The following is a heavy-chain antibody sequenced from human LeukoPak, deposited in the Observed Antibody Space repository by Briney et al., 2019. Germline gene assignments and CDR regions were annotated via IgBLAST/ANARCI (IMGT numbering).Heavy chain of an antibody. J-gene: IGHJ6*02. D-gene: IGHD3-3*01. V-gene: IGHV3-30*18. Sequence: GSLRLSCAASGFSFSDYGMHWVRQAPGKGLEWVAVISYDGSNKYYADSVKGRFTISRDNSKNTLYLQMNSLRAEDTAVYYCAKDLGGTIFGVVILDYYGMDVWGQGTTVTVSS. CDR1: GFSFSDYG. CDR3: AKDLGGTIFGVVILDYYGMDV. CDR2: ISYDGSNK.